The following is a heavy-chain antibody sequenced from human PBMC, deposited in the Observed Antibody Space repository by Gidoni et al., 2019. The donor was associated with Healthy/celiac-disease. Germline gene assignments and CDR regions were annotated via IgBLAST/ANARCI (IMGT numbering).Heavy chain of an antibody. D-gene: IGHD1-26*01. J-gene: IGHJ4*02. CDR1: FSSYW. CDR2: IKQDGSEK. Sequence: FSSYWMCWVRQAPGKGLEWVANIKQDGSEKYYVDSVKGRFTISRDNAKNSLYLQMNSLRAEATAVYSCARAYNNGGTSAYWGQGTLVTVSS. V-gene: IGHV3-7*01. CDR3: ARAYNNGGTSAY.